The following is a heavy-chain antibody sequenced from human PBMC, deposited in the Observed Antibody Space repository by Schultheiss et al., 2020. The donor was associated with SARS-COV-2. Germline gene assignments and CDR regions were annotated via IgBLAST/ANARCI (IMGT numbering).Heavy chain of an antibody. CDR1: GYTFTGYY. V-gene: IGHV1-2*04. D-gene: IGHD3-10*01. Sequence: ASVKVSCKASGYTFTGYYMHWVRQAPGQGLEWMGWINPNSGGTNYAQKFQGWVTMTRDTSISTAYMELSRLRSNDTAVYYCARQAAYGGGLFAFDIWGQGTMVTVSS. CDR3: ARQAAYGGGLFAFDI. J-gene: IGHJ3*02. CDR2: INPNSGGT.